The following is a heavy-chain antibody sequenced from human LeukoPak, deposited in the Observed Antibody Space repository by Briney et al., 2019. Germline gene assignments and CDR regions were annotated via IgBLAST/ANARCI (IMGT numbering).Heavy chain of an antibody. V-gene: IGHV1-46*01. J-gene: IGHJ6*02. Sequence: ASVKVSCKASGYTFTSYYMHWVRQAPGQGLEWMGIINPSGGSTSYAQKFQGRVTMTRDTSTSTVYMELSSLRSEDTAVYYCAREKYSSGSDYYYGMDVWGQGTTVTVSS. CDR2: INPSGGST. CDR3: AREKYSSGSDYYYGMDV. D-gene: IGHD6-19*01. CDR1: GYTFTSYY.